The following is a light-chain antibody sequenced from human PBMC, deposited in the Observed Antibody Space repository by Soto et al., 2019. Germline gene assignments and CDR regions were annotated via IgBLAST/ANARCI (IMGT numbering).Light chain of an antibody. J-gene: IGKJ5*01. CDR3: LQDNDWPLST. CDR2: GVS. CDR1: QSAHSY. V-gene: IGKV3-15*01. Sequence: IVMTQSPATLSVSPGERATLSCRASQSAHSYLGRYQQKPGQAPRLLIYGVSTRATGIPARFSGSGSGTEFTLTISSLQSEDSGIYYCLQDNDWPLSTFGQGTRLEI.